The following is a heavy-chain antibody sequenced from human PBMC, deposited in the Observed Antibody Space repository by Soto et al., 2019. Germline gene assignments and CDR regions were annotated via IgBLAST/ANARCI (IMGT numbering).Heavy chain of an antibody. Sequence: GASVKVSCKASGGTFSSYPISWVRQAPGQGLEWMGRIIPILGIANYAQKFQGRVTITADKYTSTAYMELSSLRSEDTAVYYCANGYCSGGSCHPVNAFDIWGQGTMVTVSS. CDR1: GGTFSSYP. D-gene: IGHD2-15*01. J-gene: IGHJ3*02. CDR2: IIPILGIA. V-gene: IGHV1-69*02. CDR3: ANGYCSGGSCHPVNAFDI.